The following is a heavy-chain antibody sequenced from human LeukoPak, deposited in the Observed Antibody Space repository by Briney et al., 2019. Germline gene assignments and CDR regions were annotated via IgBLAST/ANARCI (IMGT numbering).Heavy chain of an antibody. Sequence: SETLSLTCAVYGGSFSGYYWSWIRQPPGKGLEWIGEINHSGSTNYNPSLKSRVTISVDTSKNQFSLKLSSVTAADTAVYYCARGQLPWLLPMFDYWGQGTLVTVSS. CDR1: GGSFSGYY. V-gene: IGHV4-34*01. D-gene: IGHD3-22*01. CDR2: INHSGST. CDR3: ARGQLPWLLPMFDY. J-gene: IGHJ4*02.